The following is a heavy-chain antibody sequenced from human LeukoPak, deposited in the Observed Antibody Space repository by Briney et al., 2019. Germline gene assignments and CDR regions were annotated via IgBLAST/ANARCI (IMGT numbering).Heavy chain of an antibody. CDR1: GYSISSGYY. J-gene: IGHJ4*02. Sequence: SETLSLTCTVSGYSISSGYYWGWIRQPPGKGLEWIGSIYHSGSTYYNPSLKSRVTISVDTSKNQFSLKLSSVTAADTAVYYCARKTDSSGSGDYWGQGTLVTVSS. CDR3: ARKTDSSGSGDY. CDR2: IYHSGST. V-gene: IGHV4-38-2*02. D-gene: IGHD3-22*01.